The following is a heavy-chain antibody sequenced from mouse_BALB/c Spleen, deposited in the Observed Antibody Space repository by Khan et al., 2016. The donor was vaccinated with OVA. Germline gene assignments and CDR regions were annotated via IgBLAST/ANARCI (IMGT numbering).Heavy chain of an antibody. CDR3: ARLTAY. CDR2: ISTDTGNT. Sequence: QVQLKESGPDVVRPGVSVKISCKGSGYTFTHYAMHWVKQSPAKSLEWIGVISTDTGNTNYNQKFKGKATRTVDKSSSTSYMELSRLTSEDSAIYYGARLTAYWGQGTMVTVSA. D-gene: IGHD4-1*01. V-gene: IGHV1S137*01. J-gene: IGHJ3*01. CDR1: GYTFTHYA.